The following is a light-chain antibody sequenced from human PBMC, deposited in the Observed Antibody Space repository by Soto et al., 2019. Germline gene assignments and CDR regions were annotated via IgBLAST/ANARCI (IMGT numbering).Light chain of an antibody. Sequence: EDVLTQSPGTLSLSPGERATLSCRASQNINHNFLAWYQQKPGQAPRLLIYGASSRATGIPDRFSGRGSGTDFTLTISRLEPEDFAVYYCQQHGISHITFGQGTRLEIK. J-gene: IGKJ5*01. V-gene: IGKV3-20*01. CDR3: QQHGISHIT. CDR1: QNINHNF. CDR2: GAS.